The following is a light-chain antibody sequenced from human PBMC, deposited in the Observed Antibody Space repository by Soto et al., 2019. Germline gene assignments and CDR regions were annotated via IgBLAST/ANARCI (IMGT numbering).Light chain of an antibody. CDR1: QSVSSN. Sequence: EIVMTQSPSTLSVSPGDRATISCRASQSVSSNLAWYQQKPGQAPKLLIYGASSWATGIPVRFSGSGSGTEFTLTISSLQSEDFAVYYCQQYNNWPLTFGQGTRLEN. CDR2: GAS. CDR3: QQYNNWPLT. J-gene: IGKJ5*01. V-gene: IGKV3-15*01.